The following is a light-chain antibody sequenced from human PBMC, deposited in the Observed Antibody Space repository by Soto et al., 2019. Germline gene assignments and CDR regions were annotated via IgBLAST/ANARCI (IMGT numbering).Light chain of an antibody. CDR1: QSISSW. CDR2: KAT. V-gene: IGKV1-5*03. CDR3: QQYKSYSRT. J-gene: IGKJ1*01. Sequence: DIQMTQSPSTLSASVGDRVTMTCRASQSISSWLAWYQQKPGKAPKLLMYKATSLESGVPSRFSGSGSGTEFTLTSSSLHPDDFATYYCQQYKSYSRTFGQGTKVEIK.